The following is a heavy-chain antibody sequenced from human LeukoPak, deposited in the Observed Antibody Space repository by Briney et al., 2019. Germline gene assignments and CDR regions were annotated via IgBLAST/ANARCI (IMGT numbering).Heavy chain of an antibody. V-gene: IGHV1-18*01. CDR2: ITAYNGNR. CDR1: GYTFSNYG. CDR3: ARDNDKVVDH. D-gene: IGHD1-1*01. J-gene: IGHJ4*01. Sequence: KVSCXXSGYTFSNYGISWVRQAPGQGLEWMGWITAYNGNRLYAQRFQGRITLTTDTSTSTSYMELRSLEYDDTAIYYCARDNDKVVDHWGQGTLVTVSS.